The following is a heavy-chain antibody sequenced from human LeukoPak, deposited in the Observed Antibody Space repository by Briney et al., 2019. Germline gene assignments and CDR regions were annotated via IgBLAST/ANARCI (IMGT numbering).Heavy chain of an antibody. D-gene: IGHD3-10*01. CDR3: AKDSMVRGVITRHFDY. CDR2: ISYDGSNK. J-gene: IGHJ4*02. CDR1: GFTFSSYG. V-gene: IGHV3-30*18. Sequence: GGSLRLSCAASGFTFSSYGMHWVRRAPGKGLEWVAVISYDGSNKYYADSVKGRFTISRDNSKNTLYLQMNSLRAEDTAVYYCAKDSMVRGVITRHFDYWGQGSLVTVSS.